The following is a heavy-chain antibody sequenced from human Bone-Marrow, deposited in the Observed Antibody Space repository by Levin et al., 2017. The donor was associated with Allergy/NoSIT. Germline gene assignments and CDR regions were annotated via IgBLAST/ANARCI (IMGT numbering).Heavy chain of an antibody. Sequence: GGSLRLSCAASGFIFSSYAMHWVRQAPGKGLEWVAVISYDGSNKYYADSVKGRFTISRDNSKNTLYLQMNSLRAEDTAVYYCARVGDDDILAAVDYWGQGTLVTVSS. CDR3: ARVGDDDILAAVDY. J-gene: IGHJ4*02. D-gene: IGHD3-9*01. V-gene: IGHV3-30-3*01. CDR1: GFIFSSYA. CDR2: ISYDGSNK.